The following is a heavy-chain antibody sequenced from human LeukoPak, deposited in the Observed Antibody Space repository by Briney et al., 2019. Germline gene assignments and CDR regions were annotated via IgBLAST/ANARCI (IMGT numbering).Heavy chain of an antibody. Sequence: SETLSLTCTVSGGSISSDYWRWIRQPPGKGREWVGYIYYSGRTFYNTSLKRRVTISVDTSKNQFSLKLSSVTSADTAIYYCARGFYSPAYWGQGTLVTVSS. D-gene: IGHD4-11*01. CDR2: IYYSGRT. V-gene: IGHV4-59*01. J-gene: IGHJ4*02. CDR1: GGSISSDY. CDR3: ARGFYSPAY.